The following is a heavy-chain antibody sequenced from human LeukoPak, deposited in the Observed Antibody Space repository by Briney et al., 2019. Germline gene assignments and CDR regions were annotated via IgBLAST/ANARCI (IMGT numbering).Heavy chain of an antibody. CDR1: GFTSSSYA. Sequence: GGSLRLSCAASGFTSSSYAMHWVRQAPGKGLEWVAVISYDGSNKYYADSVKGRFTISRDNSKNTLYLQMNSLRAEDTAVYYCAREIAAAEYYYYGMDVWGQGTTVTVSS. CDR2: ISYDGSNK. J-gene: IGHJ6*02. D-gene: IGHD6-13*01. V-gene: IGHV3-30-3*01. CDR3: AREIAAAEYYYYGMDV.